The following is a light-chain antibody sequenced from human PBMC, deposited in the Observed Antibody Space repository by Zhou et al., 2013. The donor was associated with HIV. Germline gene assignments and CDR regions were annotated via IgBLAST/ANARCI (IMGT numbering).Light chain of an antibody. J-gene: IGKJ2*01. Sequence: EVVMTQSPATLSVSPGERATLSCRASQSVYTNLAWYQQKPGQAPRLLIYAASTRATGIPARFSGSGSGTEFTLSISSMQSEDFAVYFCQQYNKWPSRMYTFGQGTKLEIK. CDR3: QQYNKWPSRMYT. CDR1: QSVYTN. V-gene: IGKV3-15*01. CDR2: AAS.